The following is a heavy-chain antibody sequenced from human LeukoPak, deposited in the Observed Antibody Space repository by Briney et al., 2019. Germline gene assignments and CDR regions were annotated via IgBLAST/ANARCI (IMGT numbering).Heavy chain of an antibody. CDR3: ARRHFDWFFFDY. J-gene: IGHJ4*02. Sequence: GESLQISCEASGYSLSIYWIGWVRQMPGKGLEWMGAIYPGDSDTRYSPSFQGQVTISADKSISTAYLQWNSLKASDTAIYYCARRHFDWFFFDYWGQGTLVTVSS. CDR2: IYPGDSDT. CDR1: GYSLSIYW. D-gene: IGHD3-9*01. V-gene: IGHV5-51*01.